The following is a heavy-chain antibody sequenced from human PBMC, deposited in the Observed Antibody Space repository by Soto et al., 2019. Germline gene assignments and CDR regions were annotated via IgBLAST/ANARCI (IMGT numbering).Heavy chain of an antibody. CDR2: INSDGSST. J-gene: IGHJ6*02. Sequence: GVSLRLSCAASGFTFSSYWMHWVRQAPGKGLVWVSSINSDGSSTSYADSVKGRFTISRDKAKNTLYLQMNSLRAEDTAVYYCARDYNWNHVLDYGMDVCGQGTTVTVYS. D-gene: IGHD1-20*01. CDR1: GFTFSSYW. CDR3: ARDYNWNHVLDYGMDV. V-gene: IGHV3-74*01.